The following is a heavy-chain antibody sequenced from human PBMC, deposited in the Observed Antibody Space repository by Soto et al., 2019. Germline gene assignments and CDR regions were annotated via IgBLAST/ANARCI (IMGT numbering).Heavy chain of an antibody. CDR2: VIPAFGGA. V-gene: IGHV1-69*01. CDR1: GGTFGSDA. CDR3: ARSKRTGYKHYFDF. D-gene: IGHD3-9*01. J-gene: IGHJ4*02. Sequence: QVQLVQSGAEVKKPGSSVTISCKTYGGTFGSDAVGWVRQAPGQGLVWVGGVIPAFGGATYAERFQGRVTITADDSTVPTYMELRSLISADTAVYYCARSKRTGYKHYFDFWGQGSLVTVSS.